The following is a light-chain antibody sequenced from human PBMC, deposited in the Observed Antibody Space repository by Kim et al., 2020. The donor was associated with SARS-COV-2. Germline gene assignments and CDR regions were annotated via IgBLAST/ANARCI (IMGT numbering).Light chain of an antibody. V-gene: IGKV3-15*01. J-gene: IGKJ5*01. Sequence: EIVLTQSPATLSVSPGERATLSCRASQSVSSDLAWYQHKPGQAPRLLIYGASTRATGLPARFSGSGSGTEFTLTISSLQSEDSAVYYCQQYYTLITFGQGTQLDIK. CDR3: QQYYTLIT. CDR1: QSVSSD. CDR2: GAS.